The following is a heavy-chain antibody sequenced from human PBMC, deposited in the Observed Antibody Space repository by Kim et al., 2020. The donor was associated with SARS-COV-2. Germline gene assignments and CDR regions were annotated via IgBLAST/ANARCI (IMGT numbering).Heavy chain of an antibody. D-gene: IGHD4-17*01. CDR3: ARVLDYGDYVGNDAFDI. V-gene: IGHV4-39*01. CDR1: GGSISSSSYY. Sequence: SETLSLTCTVSGGSISSSSYYWGWIRQPPGKGLEWIGSIYYSGSTYYNPSLKSRVTISVDTSKNQFSLKLSSVTAADTAVYYCARVLDYGDYVGNDAFDIWGQGTMVTVSS. J-gene: IGHJ3*02. CDR2: IYYSGST.